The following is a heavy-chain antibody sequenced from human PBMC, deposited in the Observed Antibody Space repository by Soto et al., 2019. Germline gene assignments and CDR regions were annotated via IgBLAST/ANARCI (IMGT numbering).Heavy chain of an antibody. CDR1: GYTFTSYY. CDR3: AIPKDFWSGPPDAFDI. D-gene: IGHD3-3*01. J-gene: IGHJ3*02. V-gene: IGHV1-46*01. Sequence: QVQLVQSGAEVKKPGASVKVSCKASGYTFTSYYMHWVRQAPGQGLEWMGIINPSGGSTSYAQKVQGRVTMTRDTSTSTVYMELSSMRSEDTAVYYCAIPKDFWSGPPDAFDIWGQGTMVTVSS. CDR2: INPSGGST.